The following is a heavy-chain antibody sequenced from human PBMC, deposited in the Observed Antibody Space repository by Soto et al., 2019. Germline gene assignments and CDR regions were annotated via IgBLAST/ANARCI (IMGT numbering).Heavy chain of an antibody. Sequence: PGESLKISCKGSGYSFTSYWIGWVRQMPGKGLEWMGIIYPGDSDTRYSPSFQGQVTISADKSISTAYLQWSSLKASDTAMYYCARALPPWYYGSGSPYPPNYYYYGMDVWGQGTTVTVSS. CDR3: ARALPPWYYGSGSPYPPNYYYYGMDV. CDR2: IYPGDSDT. J-gene: IGHJ6*02. CDR1: GYSFTSYW. D-gene: IGHD3-10*01. V-gene: IGHV5-51*01.